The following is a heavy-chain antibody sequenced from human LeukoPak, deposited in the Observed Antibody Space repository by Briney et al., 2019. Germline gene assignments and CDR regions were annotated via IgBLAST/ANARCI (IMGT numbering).Heavy chain of an antibody. J-gene: IGHJ4*02. CDR1: GGSISSGGYY. D-gene: IGHD3-3*01. CDR2: IYYSGST. Sequence: SDTLSLTCTVSGGSISSGGYYWSWIRQHPGKGVEWIGYIYYSGSTYYNPSLKSRVTISVDTSKNQFSLKLSSVTAADTAVYYCARFGVVITYYFDYWGQGTLVTVSS. V-gene: IGHV4-31*03. CDR3: ARFGVVITYYFDY.